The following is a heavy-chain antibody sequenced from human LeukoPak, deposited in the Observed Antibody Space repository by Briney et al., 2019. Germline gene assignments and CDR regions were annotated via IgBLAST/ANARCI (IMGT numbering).Heavy chain of an antibody. Sequence: PGGSLRLSCAASGFTDSSNYMNWVRQAPGKGLEWVSVIYSGGSTYFADSVKGRFTISRDNSKNTLYLQMNSLRAEDTAVYYCARDLEYRTAGRFDPWGQGTLVTVSS. V-gene: IGHV3-66*01. D-gene: IGHD6-6*01. CDR1: GFTDSSNY. CDR3: ARDLEYRTAGRFDP. CDR2: IYSGGST. J-gene: IGHJ5*02.